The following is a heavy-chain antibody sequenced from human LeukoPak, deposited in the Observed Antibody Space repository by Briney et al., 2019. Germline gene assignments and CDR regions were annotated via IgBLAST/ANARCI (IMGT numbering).Heavy chain of an antibody. Sequence: GGSLRLSCAASAFTFSRYGMHWVRQAPGKGLEWVAFIRYDGSNKYYADSVKGRFTISRDNSKNTLYLQMNSLRAEDTAVYYCAIDFYGSGSYYKAFDYWGQGTLVTVSS. CDR3: AIDFYGSGSYYKAFDY. D-gene: IGHD3-10*01. V-gene: IGHV3-30*02. CDR1: AFTFSRYG. CDR2: IRYDGSNK. J-gene: IGHJ4*02.